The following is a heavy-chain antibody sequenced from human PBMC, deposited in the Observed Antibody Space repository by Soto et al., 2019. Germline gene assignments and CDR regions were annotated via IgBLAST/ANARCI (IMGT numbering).Heavy chain of an antibody. V-gene: IGHV1-18*01. D-gene: IGHD6-19*01. CDR1: GYSFTNYG. Sequence: QDQLVQSGVEVKKPGASVKVSCKASGYSFTNYGITWVRQAPGQGFEWMGWISAYNGNTNYAQKFQGRVTLTTDASTSTAYLELRSLRSDDTAVYYCARDRGVAPPVAVNTHYYYHMDVWGKGTTVTVSS. J-gene: IGHJ6*03. CDR2: ISAYNGNT. CDR3: ARDRGVAPPVAVNTHYYYHMDV.